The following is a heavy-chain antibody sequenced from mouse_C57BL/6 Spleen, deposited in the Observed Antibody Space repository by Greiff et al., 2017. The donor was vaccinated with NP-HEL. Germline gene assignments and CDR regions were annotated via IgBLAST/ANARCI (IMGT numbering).Heavy chain of an antibody. D-gene: IGHD2-2*01. CDR2: IYPGSGNT. V-gene: IGHV1-66*01. CDR3: EGWLRNFDY. Sequence: QVQLQQSGPELVKPGASVKISCKASGYSFTSYYIHWVKQRPGQGLEWIGWIYPGSGNTKYNEKFKGKATLTADTSSSTAYMQLSSLTSEDSAVYYCEGWLRNFDYWGQGTTLTVSS. J-gene: IGHJ2*01. CDR1: GYSFTSYY.